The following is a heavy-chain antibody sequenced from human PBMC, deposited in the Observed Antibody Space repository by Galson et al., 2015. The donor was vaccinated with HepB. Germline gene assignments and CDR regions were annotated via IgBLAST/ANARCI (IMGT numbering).Heavy chain of an antibody. Sequence: LSLTCTVSGAPINSSKYYWAWIRQPPGKGLEWLGSIYHGGSTYYNPSLKSRVTISVDTSKNQISLKLRSVTAAATAVYFCARDRTTVSTVLYDAFDVWGPGAWVTVSS. CDR3: ARDRTTVSTVLYDAFDV. CDR2: IYHGGST. V-gene: IGHV4-39*07. CDR1: GAPINSSKYY. D-gene: IGHD4-17*01. J-gene: IGHJ3*01.